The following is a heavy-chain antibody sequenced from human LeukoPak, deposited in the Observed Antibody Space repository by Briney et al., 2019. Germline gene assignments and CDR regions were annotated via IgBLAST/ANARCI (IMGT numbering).Heavy chain of an antibody. J-gene: IGHJ3*02. CDR1: GGSISTHY. CDR2: IYYRGST. CDR3: PRAAHDILTGYYIGDAFDI. Sequence: SETLSLTCTVSGGSISTHYWSWIRQPPGKGLERIGDIYYRGSTNYNPSLKSRVTISRDASKNQFSLKLSSVTAADTAFYFRPRAAHDILTGYYIGDAFDIWGQGTMVTVSS. V-gene: IGHV4-59*11. D-gene: IGHD3-9*01.